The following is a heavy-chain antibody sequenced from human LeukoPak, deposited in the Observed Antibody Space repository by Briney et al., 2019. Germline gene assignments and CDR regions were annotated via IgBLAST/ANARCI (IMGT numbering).Heavy chain of an antibody. CDR1: GYSISSGYY. J-gene: IGHJ3*02. D-gene: IGHD5-12*01. Sequence: SETLSLTCTVSGYSISSGYYWGWIRQPPGKGLEWIGSIYHSGSTYYNPSLKSRVTISVDTSKNQFSLKLSSVTAADTAVYYCARVYGSGYDFRGAFDIWGQGTMVTVSS. CDR2: IYHSGST. CDR3: ARVYGSGYDFRGAFDI. V-gene: IGHV4-38-2*02.